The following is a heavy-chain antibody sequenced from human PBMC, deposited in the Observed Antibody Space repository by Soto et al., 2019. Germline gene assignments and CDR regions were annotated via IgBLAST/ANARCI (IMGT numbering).Heavy chain of an antibody. CDR2: INPNSGGT. Sequence: ASVKVSCKASGYTFTGYYMHWVRQAPGQGLEWMGWINPNSGGTNYAQKFQGWVTMTRDTSISTAYMELSRLRSDDTAVYYCARSSTPCWTDFCSGYYLDYCGQGTLVPVSS. J-gene: IGHJ4*02. D-gene: IGHD3-3*01. CDR3: ARSSTPCWTDFCSGYYLDY. CDR1: GYTFTGYY. V-gene: IGHV1-2*04.